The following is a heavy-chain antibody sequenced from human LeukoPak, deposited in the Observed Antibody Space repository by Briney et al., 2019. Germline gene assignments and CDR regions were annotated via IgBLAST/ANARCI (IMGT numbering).Heavy chain of an antibody. Sequence: SVKVSCKASGCTFSSYAMSWVRQAPGQGLEWMGGIIRSFGTANYAQKLQGRVTITTDASTSTAYMELSRLRSEDTAVYSCARERPRKYCSGGSCPIDYWGQGTLVTVSS. D-gene: IGHD2-15*01. CDR3: ARERPRKYCSGGSCPIDY. V-gene: IGHV1-69*05. CDR2: IIRSFGTA. CDR1: GCTFSSYA. J-gene: IGHJ4*02.